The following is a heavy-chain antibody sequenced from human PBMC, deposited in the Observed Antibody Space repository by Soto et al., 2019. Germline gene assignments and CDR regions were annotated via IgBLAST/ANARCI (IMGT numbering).Heavy chain of an antibody. J-gene: IGHJ4*02. D-gene: IGHD4-17*01. CDR1: GFTFSTYA. Sequence: QVQLVESGGGVVQPGRSLRLSCAASGFTFSTYAIHWVRQAPGKGLEWVALISYDGRNKYYADSVKGRFTISRDNSKNTVYLQMNGLRGEDTAVYYCARGSYSDGDSLDYWGQGTLVTVSS. CDR2: ISYDGRNK. V-gene: IGHV3-30*04. CDR3: ARGSYSDGDSLDY.